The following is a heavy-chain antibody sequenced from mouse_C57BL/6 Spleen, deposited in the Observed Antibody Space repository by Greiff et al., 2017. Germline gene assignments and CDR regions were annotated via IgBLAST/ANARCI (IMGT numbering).Heavy chain of an antibody. D-gene: IGHD1-1*02. CDR3: ARDLYGYYAMDY. V-gene: IGHV5-4*01. CDR1: GFTFSSYA. J-gene: IGHJ4*01. CDR2: ISDGGSYT. Sequence: EVKLVESGGGLVKPGGSLKLSCAASGFTFSSYAMSWVRQTPEKRLEWVATISDGGSYTYYPDNVKGRFTISRDNAKNNLYLQMSHLKSEDTAMYYCARDLYGYYAMDYWGQGTSVTVSS.